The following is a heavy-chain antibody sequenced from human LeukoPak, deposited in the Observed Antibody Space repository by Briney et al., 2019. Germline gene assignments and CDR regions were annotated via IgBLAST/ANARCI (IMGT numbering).Heavy chain of an antibody. CDR3: ARLPGPSRYYYYMDV. Sequence: SETLSLTCAVYGGSFSGYYWSWIRQPPGKGLERIGEINHSGSTNYNPSLKSRVTISVDTSKNQFSLKLSSVTAADTAVYYCARLPGPSRYYYYMDVWGKGTTVTVSS. V-gene: IGHV4-34*01. J-gene: IGHJ6*03. CDR2: INHSGST. CDR1: GGSFSGYY. D-gene: IGHD3-10*01.